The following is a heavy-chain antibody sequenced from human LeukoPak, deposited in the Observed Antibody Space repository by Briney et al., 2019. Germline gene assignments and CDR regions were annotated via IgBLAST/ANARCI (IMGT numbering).Heavy chain of an antibody. J-gene: IGHJ3*02. V-gene: IGHV3-23*01. CDR1: GFTFSSYA. CDR2: ISGSGGST. Sequence: GGSLRLSCAASGFTFSSYAMSWVRQAPGKGLEWVSAISGSGGSTYYADSVKGRFTISRDNSKNTLYLQMNSLRAEDTAVYYCAKDNPVSSWYLYNAFDIWGQGTMVTVSS. D-gene: IGHD6-13*01. CDR3: AKDNPVSSWYLYNAFDI.